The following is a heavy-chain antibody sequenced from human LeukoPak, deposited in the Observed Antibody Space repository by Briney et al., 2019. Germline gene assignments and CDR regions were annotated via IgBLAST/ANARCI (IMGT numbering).Heavy chain of an antibody. CDR2: IKGDGGST. J-gene: IGHJ4*02. CDR3: AGGAYCGGDCPLPNSLY. V-gene: IGHV3-74*01. D-gene: IGHD2-21*01. CDR1: EFTISSYW. Sequence: GGSLTLSCAASEFTISSYWMHWVRQAPGKGLVWVSRIKGDGGSTTYADSAKGRFTTSRDNATNTPYRQMTSLTAEDTAVYYWAGGAYCGGDCPLPNSLYWGRGTLVTVSS.